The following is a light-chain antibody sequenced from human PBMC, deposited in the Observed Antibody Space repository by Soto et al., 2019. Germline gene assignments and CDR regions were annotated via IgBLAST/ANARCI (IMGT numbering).Light chain of an antibody. CDR2: AAS. V-gene: IGKV1-6*01. CDR3: LQDYNYPRT. J-gene: IGKJ1*01. CDR1: QGIRND. Sequence: AIQMTQSPSSVSASVGDRVSITCRASQGIRNDLGWYQQKPGKAPKLLIYAASSLQSGVPSRFSGSGSGTDFTLTISSLQPEDFATYYCLQDYNYPRTFGQGTKVEIK.